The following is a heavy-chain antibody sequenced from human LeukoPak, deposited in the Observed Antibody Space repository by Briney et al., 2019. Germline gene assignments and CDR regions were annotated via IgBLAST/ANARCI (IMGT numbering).Heavy chain of an antibody. Sequence: GGSLRLSCAASGFIFSDYYMSWIRQAPGKGLEWISYISSSSSYTNYVDSVKGRFTISRDNAKNSLYLQMDSLRAEDTAVYYCARAVSVSSYYFDCWGQGTLVTVSS. CDR2: ISSSSSYT. V-gene: IGHV3-11*05. CDR3: ARAVSVSSYYFDC. D-gene: IGHD5/OR15-5a*01. J-gene: IGHJ4*02. CDR1: GFIFSDYY.